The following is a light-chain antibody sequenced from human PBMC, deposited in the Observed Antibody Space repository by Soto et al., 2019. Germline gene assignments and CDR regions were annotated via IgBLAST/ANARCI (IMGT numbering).Light chain of an antibody. V-gene: IGKV1-39*01. CDR2: DAS. CDR1: QSISSW. J-gene: IGKJ1*01. Sequence: IQMTQSPSSLSASVGDRVTITCRASQSISSWLNWYQQKPGKAPKLLIYDASSLESGVPSRFSGSGSGTDFTLTISSLQPDDFATYYCQQYYSSSRTFGQGTKVDIK. CDR3: QQYYSSSRT.